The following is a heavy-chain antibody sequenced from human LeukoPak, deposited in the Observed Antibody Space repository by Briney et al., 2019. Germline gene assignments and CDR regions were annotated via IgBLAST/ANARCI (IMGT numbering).Heavy chain of an antibody. V-gene: IGHV1-2*02. J-gene: IGHJ4*02. D-gene: IGHD3-16*02. Sequence: ASVKVSCKASGYTFTGYYMHRVRQAPGQGLEWMGWINPNSGGTNYAQKFQGRVTMTRDTSISTAYMELSRLRSDDTAVYYCARGSSNSIMITFGGVIVPFDYWGQGTLVTVSS. CDR3: ARGSSNSIMITFGGVIVPFDY. CDR1: GYTFTGYY. CDR2: INPNSGGT.